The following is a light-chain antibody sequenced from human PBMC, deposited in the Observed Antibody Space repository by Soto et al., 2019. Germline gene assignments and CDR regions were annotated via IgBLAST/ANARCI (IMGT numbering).Light chain of an antibody. V-gene: IGKV3D-20*02. Sequence: ESVLTQSPGTLSLSPGERATLSCRASQHIRSNYLAWYQHKPGQAPRLLIYGASSRATGIPARFSGSGSGTDFTLTISSLEPEDFAVYYCQQRSNWLWTFGQGTKVDI. J-gene: IGKJ1*01. CDR1: QHIRSNY. CDR2: GAS. CDR3: QQRSNWLWT.